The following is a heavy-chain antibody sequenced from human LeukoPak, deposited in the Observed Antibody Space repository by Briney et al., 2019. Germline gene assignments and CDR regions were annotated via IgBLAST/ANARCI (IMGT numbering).Heavy chain of an antibody. CDR1: GFTFSSYW. CDR3: ARDGGLRSPDY. CDR2: INSDGSST. V-gene: IGHV3-74*01. J-gene: IGHJ4*02. D-gene: IGHD5-12*01. Sequence: GGSLRLSCAASGFTFSSYWMHWVRHAPGKGLVWVSRINSDGSSTSYADSVKGRFTISRDNAKNTLYLQMNSLRAEDTAVYYCARDGGLRSPDYWGQGTLVTVSS.